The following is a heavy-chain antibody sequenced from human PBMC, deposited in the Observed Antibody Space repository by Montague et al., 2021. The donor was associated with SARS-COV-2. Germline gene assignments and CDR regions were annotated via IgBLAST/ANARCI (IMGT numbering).Heavy chain of an antibody. V-gene: IGHV4-31*03. Sequence: TLSLTCTVSGGSISSGGYYWSWIRQHPGKGLEWIGYIYHTGSTHYNPSLKSRVTISKETSKNHFSLNLSSVTAADSAVYYRARDSGYYDSSGYSYDAFDIWGQGTKVTVSS. CDR2: IYHTGST. D-gene: IGHD3-22*01. CDR1: GGSISSGGYY. CDR3: ARDSGYYDSSGYSYDAFDI. J-gene: IGHJ3*02.